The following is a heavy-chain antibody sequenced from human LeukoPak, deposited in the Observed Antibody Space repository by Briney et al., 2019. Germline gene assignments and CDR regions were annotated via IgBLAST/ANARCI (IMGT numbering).Heavy chain of an antibody. V-gene: IGHV3-30-3*01. CDR3: ARGDGDSYYFDY. D-gene: IGHD4-17*01. J-gene: IGHJ4*02. CDR2: ISYDGSNK. CDR1: GFTFSSYA. Sequence: GRSLRLSCAASGFTFSSYAMHWVRQAPGKGLEWVAVISYDGSNKYYADSVKGRFTISRDNSKNTLYLQMNSLRAEDTAVYYCARGDGDSYYFDYWGQGTLVTVSS.